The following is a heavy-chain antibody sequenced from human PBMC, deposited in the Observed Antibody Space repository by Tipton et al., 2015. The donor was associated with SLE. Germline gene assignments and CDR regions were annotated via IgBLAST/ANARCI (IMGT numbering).Heavy chain of an antibody. CDR3: ARDRRDLWRFGAHFDP. J-gene: IGHJ5*02. CDR1: GGSISSHY. Sequence: LRLSCAVYGGSISSHYWSWIRQPPGKGLEWIGYIYYSGSTNYNPSLKSRVTISVDKSKNQFSLKLSSVTAADTAVYYCARDRRDLWRFGAHFDPWGQGTLVTVSS. D-gene: IGHD3-10*01. V-gene: IGHV4-59*11. CDR2: IYYSGST.